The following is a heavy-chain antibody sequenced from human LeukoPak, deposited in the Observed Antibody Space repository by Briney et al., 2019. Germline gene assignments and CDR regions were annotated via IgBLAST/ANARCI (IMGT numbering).Heavy chain of an antibody. J-gene: IGHJ4*02. CDR2: ISDSGGST. D-gene: IGHD3-10*01. CDR3: AKSWLNMVRGVITPEGYFDY. V-gene: IGHV3-23*01. CDR1: GLTFSSYA. Sequence: GGSLRLSCAASGLTFSSYAMSWVRQAPGKGLEWVSAISDSGGSTLYADSVKGRFTISRDNSKKTLFLLMNSLRAEDTAVYYCAKSWLNMVRGVITPEGYFDYWGQGTLVTVSS.